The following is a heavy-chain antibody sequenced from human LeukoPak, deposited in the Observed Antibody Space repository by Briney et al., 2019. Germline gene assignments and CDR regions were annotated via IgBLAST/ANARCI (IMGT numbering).Heavy chain of an antibody. CDR3: ARIWFGESLFYWYFDL. V-gene: IGHV1-2*02. D-gene: IGHD3-10*01. J-gene: IGHJ2*01. Sequence: GASVKVSCKASGGTFSSYAISWVRQAAGQGLEWMGWINPNSGGTNYAQKFQGRVTMTRDTSISTAYMELSRLRSDDTAVYYCARIWFGESLFYWYFDLWGRGTLVTVSS. CDR1: GGTFSSYA. CDR2: INPNSGGT.